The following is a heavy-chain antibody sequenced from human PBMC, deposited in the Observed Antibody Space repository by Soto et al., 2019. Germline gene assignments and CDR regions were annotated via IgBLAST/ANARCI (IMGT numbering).Heavy chain of an antibody. CDR1: GFTFSSYA. D-gene: IGHD4-17*01. V-gene: IGHV3-30*04. Sequence: GGSLRLSCAASGFTFSSYAMHWVRQAPGKGLEWVAVISYDGSNKYYADSVKGRFTISRDNSKNTLYLQMNSLRAEDTAVNYCARVDYGGNYAFDIWGQGTMVTVSS. J-gene: IGHJ3*02. CDR2: ISYDGSNK. CDR3: ARVDYGGNYAFDI.